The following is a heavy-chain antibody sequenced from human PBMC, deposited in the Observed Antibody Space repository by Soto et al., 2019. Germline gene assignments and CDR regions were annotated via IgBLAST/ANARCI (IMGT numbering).Heavy chain of an antibody. D-gene: IGHD3-3*01. CDR2: IYYSGST. Sequence: SETLSLTCTVSGGSISSYYWSWIRQPPGKGLEWIGYIYYSGSTNYNPSLKSRVTISVDTSKNQFSLKLSSVTAADTAVYYCARHGFGVVRWWFDPWGQGTLVTVSS. CDR1: GGSISSYY. CDR3: ARHGFGVVRWWFDP. J-gene: IGHJ5*02. V-gene: IGHV4-59*08.